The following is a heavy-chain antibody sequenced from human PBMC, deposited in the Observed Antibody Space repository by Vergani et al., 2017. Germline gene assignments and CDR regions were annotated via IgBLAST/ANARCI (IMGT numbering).Heavy chain of an antibody. CDR1: GFTFSSYA. D-gene: IGHD3-22*01. J-gene: IGHJ4*02. CDR2: ISGSGGST. Sequence: EVQLLESGGGLVQPGGSLRLSCAASGFTFSSYAMSWVRQAPGKGLEWVSAISGSGGSTYYADSVKGRFTISRDNSKNTLYLQMNSLRDEDTAVYYCARVPGYYYDSSGYPHWGQGTLVTVSS. V-gene: IGHV3-23*01. CDR3: ARVPGYYYDSSGYPH.